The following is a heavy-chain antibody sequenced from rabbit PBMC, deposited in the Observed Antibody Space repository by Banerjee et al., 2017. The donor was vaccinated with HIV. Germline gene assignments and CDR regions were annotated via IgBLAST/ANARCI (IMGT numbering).Heavy chain of an antibody. CDR3: AREDISVWKFNL. V-gene: IGHV1S47*01. J-gene: IGHJ4*01. D-gene: IGHD4-1*01. CDR2: ISAGGATI. Sequence: QEQLVESGGGLVQPEGSLTLTCTASGFSFSSYWMCWVRQAPGKGLEWIACISAGGATIWYASWVNGRFTVSRSTSLNTVDLKMTSLTAADTATYFCAREDISVWKFNLWGQGTLVTVS. CDR1: GFSFSSYW.